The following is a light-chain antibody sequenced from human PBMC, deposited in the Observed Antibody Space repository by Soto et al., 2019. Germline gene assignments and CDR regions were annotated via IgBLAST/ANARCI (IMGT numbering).Light chain of an antibody. V-gene: IGKV3-20*01. Sequence: EIVLTQSPGALSLSPGDRATLSCRASQSVSSSYLAWYQQKPGQAPRLLIYDASSRATGIPDRFSGSGSGTDFTLTISRLEPEDFAVYYCQQYASSPPLTFGGGTKV. CDR1: QSVSSSY. J-gene: IGKJ4*01. CDR3: QQYASSPPLT. CDR2: DAS.